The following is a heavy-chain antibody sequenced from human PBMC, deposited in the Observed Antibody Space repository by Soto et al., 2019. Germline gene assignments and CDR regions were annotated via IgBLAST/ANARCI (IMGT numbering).Heavy chain of an antibody. Sequence: QMQLMQSGPEVKKPGTSVKVSCRTSGFIFTSSAVQWVRQARGQRLEWIGRIVVGSGNTDYAQKFQGIVTFTRDMSKGSVYMEMSSLGSEDTAIYYCSAEVVARRLFWGQGTPVTVSS. CDR1: GFIFTSSA. D-gene: IGHD5-12*01. J-gene: IGHJ4*02. CDR3: SAEVVARRLF. V-gene: IGHV1-58*01. CDR2: IVVGSGNT.